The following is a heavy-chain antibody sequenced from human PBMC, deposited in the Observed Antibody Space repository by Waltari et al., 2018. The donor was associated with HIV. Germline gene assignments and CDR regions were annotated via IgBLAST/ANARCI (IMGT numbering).Heavy chain of an antibody. V-gene: IGHV3-48*03. J-gene: IGHJ2*01. D-gene: IGHD5-18*01. CDR1: GFTFSRYE. Sequence: EVKLVESGGGLVQPGGSVRRSCLAVGFTFSRYEMNWGRQAPGKGLKWISYISSSGSSIYYADSVKGRFTISRDNGKKSLYLQMNILRAEDTAVYYCAKVREKQLWLRNWDFDLWGRGTLVTVSS. CDR3: AKVREKQLWLRNWDFDL. CDR2: ISSSGSSI.